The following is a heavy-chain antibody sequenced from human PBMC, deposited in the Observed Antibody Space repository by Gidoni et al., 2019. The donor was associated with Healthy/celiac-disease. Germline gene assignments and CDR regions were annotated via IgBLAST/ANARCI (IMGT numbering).Heavy chain of an antibody. J-gene: IGHJ5*02. Sequence: QVQLVEAGGGVVQPGRSLRLSGAASGFTLSSYGMHWVRQAPGKGLEWVAVISYDGSNKYYADSVKGRFTISRDNSKNTLYLQMNSLRAEDTAVYYCAKDPLYCSGGSCYGRQGWFDPWGQGTLVTVSS. V-gene: IGHV3-30*18. CDR3: AKDPLYCSGGSCYGRQGWFDP. CDR1: GFTLSSYG. D-gene: IGHD2-15*01. CDR2: ISYDGSNK.